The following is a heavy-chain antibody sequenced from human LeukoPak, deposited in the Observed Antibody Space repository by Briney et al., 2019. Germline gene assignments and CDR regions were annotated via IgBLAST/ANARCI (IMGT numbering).Heavy chain of an antibody. D-gene: IGHD3-22*01. Sequence: SETLSLTCTVSGGSISSYYWSWTRQPPGKGLEWIGYISNSGSTNNNPSLKSRLTMSIDTSKNQFSLRLNSVTAADTAVYYCARAGSGYSFDNWGQGKLVTVSS. CDR2: ISNSGST. CDR1: GGSISSYY. CDR3: ARAGSGYSFDN. V-gene: IGHV4-59*01. J-gene: IGHJ4*02.